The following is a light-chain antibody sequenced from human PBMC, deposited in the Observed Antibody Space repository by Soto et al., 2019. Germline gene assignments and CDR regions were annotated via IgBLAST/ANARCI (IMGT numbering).Light chain of an antibody. CDR3: GTWDSSLSAVV. V-gene: IGLV1-51*01. CDR2: DNN. Sequence: QSALTQPASVSGSPGQSITISCTGSNNDIGGYNSVSWYQQHPDKAPKLLIYDNNKRPSGIPDRFSGSKSGTSATLGITGLQTGDEADYYCGTWDSSLSAVVFGGGTKLTVL. CDR1: NNDIGGYNS. J-gene: IGLJ2*01.